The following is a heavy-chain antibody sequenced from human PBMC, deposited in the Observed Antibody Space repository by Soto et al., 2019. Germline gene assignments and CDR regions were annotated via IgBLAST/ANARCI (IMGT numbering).Heavy chain of an antibody. CDR3: ARQPGIAVAGEFDY. V-gene: IGHV3-30-3*01. CDR1: GFTFSSYA. Sequence: QVQLVESGGGVVQPGRSLRLSCAASGFTFSSYAMHWVRQAPGKGLEWVAVISYDGSNKYYADSVKGRFTISRDNSKNLLYLQMTSLRAEDTAVYYCARQPGIAVAGEFDYWGQGPLVTVSS. CDR2: ISYDGSNK. J-gene: IGHJ4*02. D-gene: IGHD6-19*01.